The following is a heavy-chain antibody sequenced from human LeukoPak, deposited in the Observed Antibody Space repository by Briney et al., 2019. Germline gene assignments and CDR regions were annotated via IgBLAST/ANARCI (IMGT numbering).Heavy chain of an antibody. CDR1: GGSISSSNW. Sequence: SGTLSLTCAVSGGSISSSNWWSWVRQPPGKGLEWIGEIYHSGSTNYNPSLKSRVTISVDTSKNQFSLKLSSVTAADTAVYYCARQSGSYGVYYYYMDVWGKGTTVTISS. CDR3: ARQSGSYGVYYYYMDV. D-gene: IGHD1-26*01. CDR2: IYHSGST. J-gene: IGHJ6*03. V-gene: IGHV4-4*02.